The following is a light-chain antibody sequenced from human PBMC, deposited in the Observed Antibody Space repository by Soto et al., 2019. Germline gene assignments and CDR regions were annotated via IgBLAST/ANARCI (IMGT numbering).Light chain of an antibody. Sequence: EIVLTQSPGTLSLSPGERATLSCRASQSVSSSYLAWYQQKPGQAPRLLIYGASSRDTGIPDRFSGSGSGTDFAHTISRLEPEDFAVYNCQQYGNSPPKYTFGHGTKLEIK. J-gene: IGKJ2*01. CDR2: GAS. CDR1: QSVSSSY. CDR3: QQYGNSPPKYT. V-gene: IGKV3-20*01.